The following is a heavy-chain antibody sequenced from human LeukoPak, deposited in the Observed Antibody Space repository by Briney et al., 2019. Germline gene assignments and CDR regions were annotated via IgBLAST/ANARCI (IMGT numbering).Heavy chain of an antibody. V-gene: IGHV3-23*01. J-gene: IGHJ3*02. CDR3: AKAEVGATQVWAFDI. CDR1: GFTFSSYA. D-gene: IGHD1-26*01. Sequence: GGSLRLSCAASGFTFSSYAMGWVRQAPGKGLEWVSAISGSGGSTYYADSVKGRFTISRDNSKNTLYLQMNSLRAEDTAVYYCAKAEVGATQVWAFDIWGQGTMVTVSS. CDR2: ISGSGGST.